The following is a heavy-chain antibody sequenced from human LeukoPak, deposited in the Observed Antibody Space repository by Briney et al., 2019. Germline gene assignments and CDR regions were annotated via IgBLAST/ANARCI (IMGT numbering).Heavy chain of an antibody. CDR1: GFTFSSYG. CDR2: ISYDGSNK. Sequence: PGRSLRLSCAASGFTFSSYGMHWVRQAPGKGLEWVAVISYDGSNKYYADSVKGRFTISRDNSKNTLYLQMNSLRAEDTAVYYCAKDIAVAGTVDYWGQGTLVTVSS. D-gene: IGHD6-19*01. J-gene: IGHJ4*02. V-gene: IGHV3-30*18. CDR3: AKDIAVAGTVDY.